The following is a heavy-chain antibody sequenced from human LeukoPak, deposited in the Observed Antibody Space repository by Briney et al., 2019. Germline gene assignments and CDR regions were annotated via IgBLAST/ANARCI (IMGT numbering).Heavy chain of an antibody. CDR3: ARYGNGAWLGHYAFDM. Sequence: GGSLRLSCAASGFTFNSYWMHWVRQAPGKGLVWVSRINTDGSTTSYVDSVKGRFTISRDNAKNMLYLQMNSLKAEDTAVYYCARYGNGAWLGHYAFDMWGQGTMVTVSS. J-gene: IGHJ3*02. D-gene: IGHD6-19*01. CDR2: INTDGSTT. V-gene: IGHV3-74*01. CDR1: GFTFNSYW.